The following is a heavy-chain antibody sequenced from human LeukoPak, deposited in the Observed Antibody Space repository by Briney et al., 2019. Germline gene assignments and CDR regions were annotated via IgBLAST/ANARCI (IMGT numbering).Heavy chain of an antibody. CDR3: VKIAPDLP. CDR1: GFTLSSYW. J-gene: IGHJ5*02. CDR2: INSDGSST. Sequence: GGSLRLSCAASGFTLSSYWMHWVRQVPGKGLVWVSRINSDGSSTSYADSVKGRFTISRDNSKNSLYLQMNSLRADDTAVYYCVKIAPDLPWGQGTLVTVS. D-gene: IGHD2-21*01. V-gene: IGHV3-74*01.